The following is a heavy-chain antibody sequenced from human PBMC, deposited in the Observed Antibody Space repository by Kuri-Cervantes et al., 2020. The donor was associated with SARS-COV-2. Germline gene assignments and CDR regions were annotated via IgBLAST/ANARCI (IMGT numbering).Heavy chain of an antibody. V-gene: IGHV2-70*11. CDR1: GFSLTTSGMC. J-gene: IGHJ4*02. Sequence: SGPTLVKPTQTLTLTCTFSGFSLTTSGMCVNWIRQPPGQAPEWLARIDWDDERYYSSSLRTRLTISKDTSRNQVVLTMTNMDPVDTATYYCARIIVGAGSPFDYWGQGTLVTVSS. CDR3: ARIIVGAGSPFDY. D-gene: IGHD1-26*01. CDR2: IDWDDER.